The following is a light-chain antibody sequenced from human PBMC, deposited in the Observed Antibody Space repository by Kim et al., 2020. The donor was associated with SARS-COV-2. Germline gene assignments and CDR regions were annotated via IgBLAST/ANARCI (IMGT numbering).Light chain of an antibody. V-gene: IGLV3-19*01. Sequence: SSELTQDPAVSVALGQTVRITCQGDSLRTYYATWYQQRPGQAPRVVIYGKNNRPSGIPDRLSGSSSGNTASLTITGTQAGDEADYYCNSRDSNDDVLFGGGTTLTVL. J-gene: IGLJ2*01. CDR1: SLRTYY. CDR3: NSRDSNDDVL. CDR2: GKN.